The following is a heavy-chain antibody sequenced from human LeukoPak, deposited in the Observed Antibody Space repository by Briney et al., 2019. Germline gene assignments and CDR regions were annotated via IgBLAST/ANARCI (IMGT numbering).Heavy chain of an antibody. CDR1: GGSISSSSYY. CDR3: ARIWPDL. D-gene: IGHD3-10*01. J-gene: IGHJ2*01. Sequence: SETLSLTCTVSGGSISSSSYYWGWIRQPPGKGLEWIGSISYSGSTYYNPSLKSRVTISVDTSKKQFSLRLNSVTAADTAVYYCARIWPDLWGRGTLVTVSS. V-gene: IGHV4-39*07. CDR2: ISYSGST.